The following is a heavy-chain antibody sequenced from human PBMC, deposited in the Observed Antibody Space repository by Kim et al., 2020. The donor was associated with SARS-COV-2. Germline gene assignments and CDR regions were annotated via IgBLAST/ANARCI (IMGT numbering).Heavy chain of an antibody. V-gene: IGHV3-33*01. Sequence: GGALRLSCAASGFTFSSYGMHWVRQAPGKGLEWVAVIWYDGSNKYYADSVKGRFTISRDNSKNTLYLQMNSLRAEDTAVYYCAREYEPLAAAGRSYYGMDVWGQGTTVTVSS. CDR3: AREYEPLAAAGRSYYGMDV. CDR2: IWYDGSNK. CDR1: GFTFSSYG. D-gene: IGHD6-13*01. J-gene: IGHJ6*02.